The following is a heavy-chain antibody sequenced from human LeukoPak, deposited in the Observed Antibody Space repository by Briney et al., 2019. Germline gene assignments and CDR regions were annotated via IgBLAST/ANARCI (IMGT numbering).Heavy chain of an antibody. J-gene: IGHJ3*02. CDR1: GFTFSSYA. Sequence: GGSLRLSCSASGFTFSSYAMHWVRQAPGKGLEYVSAISSNGGSTYYADSVKGRFTISRDNSKNTLYLQMSSLRAEDTAVYYCVSTPDYYDRLMSFDIWGQGTMVTVSS. V-gene: IGHV3-64D*06. D-gene: IGHD3-22*01. CDR2: ISSNGGST. CDR3: VSTPDYYDRLMSFDI.